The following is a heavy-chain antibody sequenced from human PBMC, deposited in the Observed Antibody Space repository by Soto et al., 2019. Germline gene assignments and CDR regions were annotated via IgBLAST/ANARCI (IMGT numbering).Heavy chain of an antibody. D-gene: IGHD2-2*01. Sequence: GESLKISCKGSGYSFTSYWIGWVRQMPGKGLEWMGIIYPGDSDTRYSPSFQGQVTISADKSISTAYLQWSSLKASDTAMYYCARSYCSSTSCYGRADAFDIWGQGTMVTVSS. CDR3: ARSYCSSTSCYGRADAFDI. V-gene: IGHV5-51*01. CDR1: GYSFTSYW. CDR2: IYPGDSDT. J-gene: IGHJ3*02.